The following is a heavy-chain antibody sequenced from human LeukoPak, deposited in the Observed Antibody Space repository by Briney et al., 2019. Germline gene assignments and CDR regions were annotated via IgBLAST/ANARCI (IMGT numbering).Heavy chain of an antibody. D-gene: IGHD2-2*01. J-gene: IGHJ4*02. Sequence: SETLSLTCAVYGGSFSDYYWSWIRQPPGKGLEWIGETNHRGSTNYNPSLKTRATIPVDTSKNQFSLKMSSVDAADTAVYYCARGVSHGPQLDTDIVVVPAAMRYFDYWGQGTLVTVSS. CDR2: TNHRGST. CDR3: ARGVSHGPQLDTDIVVVPAAMRYFDY. V-gene: IGHV4-34*01. CDR1: GGSFSDYY.